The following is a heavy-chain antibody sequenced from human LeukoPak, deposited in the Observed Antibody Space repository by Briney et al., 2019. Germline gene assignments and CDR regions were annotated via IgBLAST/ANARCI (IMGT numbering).Heavy chain of an antibody. CDR3: AREGIQLWPHDAFDI. CDR1: GFTFSSYW. Sequence: PGGSLRLSCVASGFTFSSYWMHWVRQDPRKGLVWVSRINGDGRNINYADSVRGRFTISRDNAKNSLYLQMNSLRAEDTAVYYCAREGIQLWPHDAFDIWGQGTMVTVSS. J-gene: IGHJ3*02. D-gene: IGHD5-18*01. V-gene: IGHV3-74*01. CDR2: INGDGRNI.